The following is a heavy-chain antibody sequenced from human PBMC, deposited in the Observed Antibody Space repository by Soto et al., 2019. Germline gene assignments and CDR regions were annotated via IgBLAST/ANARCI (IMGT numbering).Heavy chain of an antibody. V-gene: IGHV3-30*03. CDR1: GFTFSSYG. CDR3: AREGLAVAGIGGHPKRSGYYYYYGMDG. J-gene: IGHJ6*02. CDR2: ISYDGSNK. Sequence: GGSLRLSCAASGFTFSSYGMHWVRQAPGKGLEWVAVISYDGSNKYYADSVKGRFTISRDNSKNTLYLQMNSLRAEDTAVYYCAREGLAVAGIGGHPKRSGYYYYYGMDGWGQGTTVTVSS. D-gene: IGHD6-19*01.